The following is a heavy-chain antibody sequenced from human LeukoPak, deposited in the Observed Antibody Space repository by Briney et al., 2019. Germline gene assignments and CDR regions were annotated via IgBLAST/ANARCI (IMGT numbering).Heavy chain of an antibody. D-gene: IGHD5-18*01. CDR2: IQSSGTT. CDR1: GVSIRSYY. V-gene: IGHV4-4*07. J-gene: IGHJ3*02. CDR3: ARHSYSYGYSDAFDI. Sequence: SETLSLTCIVSGVSIRSYYWNWIRQPAGKGLEWIGRIQSSGTTNYNPSLKSRLTMSVDTSKNQFSLRLSSVTAADTAVYYCARHSYSYGYSDAFDIWGQGTMVTVSS.